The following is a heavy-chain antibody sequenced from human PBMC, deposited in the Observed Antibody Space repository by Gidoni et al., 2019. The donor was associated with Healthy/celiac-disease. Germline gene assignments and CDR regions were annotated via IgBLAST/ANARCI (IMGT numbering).Heavy chain of an antibody. D-gene: IGHD3-3*01. V-gene: IGHV4-30-4*01. CDR1: GGSISSGDYY. CDR2: IYYSGST. CDR3: ARAEHYDCWSGYPDYFDY. J-gene: IGHJ4*02. Sequence: QVQLQESGPGLVKPSQTLSLTCTVSGGSISSGDYYWSGIRQPPGKGLEWIGYIYYSGSTYYNPALKSRVTISVDTSKNQVSLKLSSVTAADTAVYYCARAEHYDCWSGYPDYFDYWGQGTLVTVSS.